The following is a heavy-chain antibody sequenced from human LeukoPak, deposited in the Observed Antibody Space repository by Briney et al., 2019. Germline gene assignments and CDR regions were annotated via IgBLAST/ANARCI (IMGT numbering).Heavy chain of an antibody. J-gene: IGHJ4*02. CDR2: ISYDGSNK. D-gene: IGHD3-22*01. V-gene: IGHV3-30*03. Sequence: GGSLRLSCATSGFIFSSYGMHWVRQAPGKGLEWVAVISYDGSNKYYADSVKGRFTTSRDNSKNTLYLQMNSLRAEDTAVYYCARGGYYDSSGYYSLDPPFDYWGQGTLVTVSS. CDR1: GFIFSSYG. CDR3: ARGGYYDSSGYYSLDPPFDY.